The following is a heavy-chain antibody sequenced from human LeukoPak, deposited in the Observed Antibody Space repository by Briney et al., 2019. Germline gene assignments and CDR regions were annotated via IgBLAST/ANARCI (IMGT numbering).Heavy chain of an antibody. V-gene: IGHV3-74*01. J-gene: IGHJ6*03. CDR3: ARLWTPDYYYYMDV. CDR2: INRDGTGT. Sequence: GGSLRLSCAPSGFIFSDYWFHWVRQTPGQGLVWVAAINRDGTGTSHADSVRGRFTVSRDNAKNTLYLQMNSLRAEDTALYHCARLWTPDYYYYMDVWGKGTTVTVSS. CDR1: GFIFSDYW. D-gene: IGHD5-18*01.